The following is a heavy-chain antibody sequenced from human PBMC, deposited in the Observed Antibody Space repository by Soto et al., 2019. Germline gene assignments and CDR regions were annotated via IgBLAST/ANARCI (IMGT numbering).Heavy chain of an antibody. CDR3: ARDRCSGGSCYSVSEWRYFDF. D-gene: IGHD2-15*01. J-gene: IGHJ4*02. CDR1: GGSISSSNW. CDR2: NYHSGST. V-gene: IGHV4-4*02. Sequence: QVQLQESGPGLVKPSGTLSLTCDVSGGSISSSNWWSWVRQPPGKGVEWTGDNYHSGSTKYNPSLKSPDTMSVDKSKNQCAMELMSVTAADTAVYYFARDRCSGGSCYSVSEWRYFDFWGQGTLVTVSS.